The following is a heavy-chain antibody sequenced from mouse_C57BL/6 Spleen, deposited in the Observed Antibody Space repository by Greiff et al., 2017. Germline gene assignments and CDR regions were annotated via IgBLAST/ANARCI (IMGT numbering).Heavy chain of an antibody. CDR1: GYAFSSYW. Sequence: QVQLKESGAELVKPGASVKISCKASGYAFSSYWMNWVKQRPGKGLEGIGQIYPGDGDTNYNGKFKGKATLTADKSSSTAYMQLSSLTSEDSAVYFGARGGGYYSYWYFDVWGTGTTVTVSS. D-gene: IGHD2-3*01. CDR2: IYPGDGDT. CDR3: ARGGGYYSYWYFDV. J-gene: IGHJ1*03. V-gene: IGHV1-80*01.